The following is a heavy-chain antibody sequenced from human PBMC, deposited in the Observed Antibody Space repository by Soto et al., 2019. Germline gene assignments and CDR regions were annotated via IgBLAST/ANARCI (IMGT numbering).Heavy chain of an antibody. CDR1: GGSISSGDYY. D-gene: IGHD3-3*01. Sequence: SETLSLTCTVSGGSISSGDYYWSWIRQPPGKGLEWIGYVYYSGSTSYNPSLRSPIPISVDTSKNQFSLKLSSVTAADTAVYYCARTFTLFGVYYGMDVLGQGTTVTVSS. V-gene: IGHV4-30-4*08. CDR3: ARTFTLFGVYYGMDV. J-gene: IGHJ6*02. CDR2: VYYSGST.